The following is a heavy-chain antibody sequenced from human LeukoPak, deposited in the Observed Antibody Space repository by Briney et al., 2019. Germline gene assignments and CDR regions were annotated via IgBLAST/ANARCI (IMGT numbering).Heavy chain of an antibody. CDR3: AKGDSSSWYLPFFDY. CDR1: GFTVSSNY. D-gene: IGHD6-13*01. Sequence: GGSLRLSCAASGFTVSSNYMSWVRQAPGKGLEWVSAISGSGGSTYYADSVKGRFTISRDNSKNTLYLQMNSLRAEDTAVYYCAKGDSSSWYLPFFDYWGQGTLVTVSS. CDR2: ISGSGGST. V-gene: IGHV3-23*01. J-gene: IGHJ4*02.